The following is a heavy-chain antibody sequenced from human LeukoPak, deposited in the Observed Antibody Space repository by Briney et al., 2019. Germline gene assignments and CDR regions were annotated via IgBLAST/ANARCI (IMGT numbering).Heavy chain of an antibody. V-gene: IGHV3-23*01. Sequence: GGSLRLSFAASGFTFTTYAINWVRQPPGDGLEWVSGISGDGDKAYYADSVKGRSTISRDNSKNTVSLQMSSLRGEDTALYYCAKDLALAGTGGGFDVWGQGTRVAVSS. CDR3: AKDLALAGTGGGFDV. CDR1: GFTFTTYA. CDR2: ISGDGDKA. J-gene: IGHJ3*01. D-gene: IGHD6-19*01.